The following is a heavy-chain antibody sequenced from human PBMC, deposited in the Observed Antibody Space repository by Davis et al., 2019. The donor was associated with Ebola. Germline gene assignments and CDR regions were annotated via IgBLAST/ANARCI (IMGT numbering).Heavy chain of an antibody. D-gene: IGHD4-17*01. CDR3: AKVGPYTTVTKWLAFDY. CDR2: IRYDGSNK. Sequence: PGGSLRLSCAASGFTFSSYGMHWVRQAPGKGLEWVAFIRYDGSNKYYADSVKGRFTISRDNSKNTLYLQMNSLKAEDTAVYYCAKVGPYTTVTKWLAFDYWGQGTLVTVSS. CDR1: GFTFSSYG. V-gene: IGHV3-30*02. J-gene: IGHJ4*02.